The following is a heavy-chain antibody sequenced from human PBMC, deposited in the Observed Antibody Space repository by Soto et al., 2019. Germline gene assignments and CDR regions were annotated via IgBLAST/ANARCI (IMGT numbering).Heavy chain of an antibody. V-gene: IGHV3-23*01. D-gene: IGHD3-16*02. Sequence: EVQLLESGGGLVQPGGSLRLSCAASGFTFSSYAMSWVRQAPGKGLEWVSAISGSGGSTYYADSVKGRFTISRDNSKNTLYLQMNSLRAEDTAVYYCAKGESIWGSYRYATDAFDIWGQGTMVTVSS. J-gene: IGHJ3*02. CDR3: AKGESIWGSYRYATDAFDI. CDR2: ISGSGGST. CDR1: GFTFSSYA.